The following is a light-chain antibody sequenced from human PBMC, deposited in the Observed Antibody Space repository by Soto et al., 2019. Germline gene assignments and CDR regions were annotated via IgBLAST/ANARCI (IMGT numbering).Light chain of an antibody. CDR2: GNS. J-gene: IGLJ1*01. V-gene: IGLV1-40*01. Sequence: QSALTQPPSASGSPGQSVTISCTGTSTDIGLHNYVSWYQQLPGTAPKLLIYGNSNRPSGVPDRFSGSKSGTSASLAITGLQAEDEADYYCQSYDSSLSGSCVFGTGTKLTVL. CDR1: STDIGLHNY. CDR3: QSYDSSLSGSCV.